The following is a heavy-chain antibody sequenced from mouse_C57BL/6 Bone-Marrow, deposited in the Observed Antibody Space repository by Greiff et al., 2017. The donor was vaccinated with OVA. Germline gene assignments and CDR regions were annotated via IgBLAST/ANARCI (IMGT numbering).Heavy chain of an antibody. CDR3: ARKLRRAWFAY. V-gene: IGHV5-17*01. D-gene: IGHD3-2*02. CDR2: ISSGSSTI. CDR1: GFTFSDYG. Sequence: EVNLVESGGGLVKPGGSLKLSCAASGFTFSDYGMHWVRQAPEKGLEWVAYISSGSSTIYYADTVKGRFTISRDNAKNTLFLQMTSLRSEDTAMYYCARKLRRAWFAYWGQGTLVTVSA. J-gene: IGHJ3*01.